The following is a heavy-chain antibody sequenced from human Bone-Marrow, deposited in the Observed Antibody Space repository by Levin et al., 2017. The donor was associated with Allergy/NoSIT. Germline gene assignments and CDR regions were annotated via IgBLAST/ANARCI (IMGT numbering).Heavy chain of an antibody. CDR2: IKEDGSEK. Sequence: GGSLRLSYATSGFSFSSYWMTWVRQAPGKGLEWVANIKEDGSEKYLVDSVKDRFTISRDNAKNSLYLEMNSLRAEDTAVYYCARDAGWLQLQYGIFDNWGQGTLVTVSS. CDR1: GFSFSSYW. V-gene: IGHV3-7*01. CDR3: ARDAGWLQLQYGIFDN. D-gene: IGHD5-24*01. J-gene: IGHJ4*02.